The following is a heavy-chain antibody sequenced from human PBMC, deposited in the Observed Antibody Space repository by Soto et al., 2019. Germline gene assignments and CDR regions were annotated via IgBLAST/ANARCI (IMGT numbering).Heavy chain of an antibody. J-gene: IGHJ5*02. D-gene: IGHD3-3*01. Sequence: EVQLVESGGGLVKPGGSLRLSCAASGFTFTNAWMNWVRQAPGKGLEWVGRIKSKTDGGTTDYAAPVKGRFTISRDDSKNTLYLQMNSLKTEDTAVYYCTSLGAVRFLEWGHFDPWGQGTLVTVSS. CDR1: GFTFTNAW. V-gene: IGHV3-15*07. CDR3: TSLGAVRFLEWGHFDP. CDR2: IKSKTDGGTT.